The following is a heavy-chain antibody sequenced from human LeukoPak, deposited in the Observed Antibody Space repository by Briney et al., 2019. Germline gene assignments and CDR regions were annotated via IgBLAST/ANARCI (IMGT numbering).Heavy chain of an antibody. J-gene: IGHJ4*02. CDR2: ISYDGSIK. D-gene: IGHD3-10*01. CDR3: AKGIGSGSYPPDY. Sequence: GRSLRLSCAASGFTFSSYGMHWVRQAPGKGLEWVAVISYDGSIKYYADAVKDRFTISRDNSKNTLYLQMNSLRPEDTAVYFCAKGIGSGSYPPDYWGQGTLVTVSS. V-gene: IGHV3-30*18. CDR1: GFTFSSYG.